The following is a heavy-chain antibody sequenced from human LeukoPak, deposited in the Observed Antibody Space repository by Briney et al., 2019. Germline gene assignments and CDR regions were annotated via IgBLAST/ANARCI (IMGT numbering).Heavy chain of an antibody. D-gene: IGHD3-22*01. CDR3: ARLRRNSDKSGFYYYYDY. J-gene: IGHJ4*02. V-gene: IGHV3-21*06. Sequence: GGSLRLSCAASGLTFSSFSFNWVCQGPGKGLEWVSSINTVASYIYYADSVKGRFTISRDNAKNSLYLQMNSLRAEDTGVYYCARLRRNSDKSGFYYYYDYWGQGTLVTVSS. CDR1: GLTFSSFS. CDR2: INTVASYI.